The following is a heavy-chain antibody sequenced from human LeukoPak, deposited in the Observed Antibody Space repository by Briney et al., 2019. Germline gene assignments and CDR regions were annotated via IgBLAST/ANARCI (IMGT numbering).Heavy chain of an antibody. V-gene: IGHV4-30-2*01. CDR2: IYHSVST. CDR1: GGSISSGGYS. J-gene: IGHJ3*02. CDR3: ARYIVVVPAATDAFDI. D-gene: IGHD2-2*01. Sequence: RPSQTLSLTCTVSGGSISSGGYSWSWFRQPPGKGLEWIGYIYHSVSTYYNPSLKSRVTISVDRSKNQFSLKLSSVTAADTAVYYCARYIVVVPAATDAFDIWGQGTMVTVSS.